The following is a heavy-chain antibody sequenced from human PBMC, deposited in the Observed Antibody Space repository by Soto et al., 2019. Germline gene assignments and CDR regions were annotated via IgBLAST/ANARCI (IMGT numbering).Heavy chain of an antibody. CDR2: IYYSGST. V-gene: IGHV4-39*01. CDR3: ARHTSPGYDFWSGSDI. Sequence: SETLSLTCTVSGDSISSGFYFWGWVRQPPGKGLEWIGTIYYSGSTYYTPSLKCRVTISVDTSQNQFSLRLSSMTAADTAVYYCARHTSPGYDFWSGSDIWGQGIMVT. D-gene: IGHD3-3*01. J-gene: IGHJ3*02. CDR1: GDSISSGFYF.